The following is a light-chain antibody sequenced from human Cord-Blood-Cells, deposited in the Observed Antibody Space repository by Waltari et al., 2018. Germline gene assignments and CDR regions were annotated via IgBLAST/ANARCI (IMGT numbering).Light chain of an antibody. J-gene: IGLJ3*02. Sequence: QSALTQPRSVSGSPGPSVTISCTGTSSDVGGYNYVSWYQQHPGKAPKLMIYEVSKRPSGVPDRFSGSKSGNTASLTISGLQAEDEADYYRCSYAGSYTLVFGGGTKLTVL. CDR3: CSYAGSYTLV. V-gene: IGLV2-11*01. CDR1: SSDVGGYNY. CDR2: EVS.